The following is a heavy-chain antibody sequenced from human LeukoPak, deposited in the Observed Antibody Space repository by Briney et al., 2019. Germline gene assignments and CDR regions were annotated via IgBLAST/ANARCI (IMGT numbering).Heavy chain of an antibody. CDR1: GFTFSTYA. Sequence: GGSLRLSCAASGFTFSTYAMTWVRQAPGEGLEWVSGISGSGGSTYYADSVKGRFTISRHNSKNTLYLQVNSLRAEDTAVYYCTIGVTNPFDYWGQGTLVTVSS. CDR3: TIGVTNPFDY. CDR2: ISGSGGST. J-gene: IGHJ4*02. D-gene: IGHD4-17*01. V-gene: IGHV3-23*01.